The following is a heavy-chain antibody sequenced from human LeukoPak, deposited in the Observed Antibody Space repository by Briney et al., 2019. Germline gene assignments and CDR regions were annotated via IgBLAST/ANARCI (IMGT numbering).Heavy chain of an antibody. Sequence: SQTLSLTCTVSGGSISSDYHYWSWIRQSPGKGLEWIGYTHYSGSTNYNPSLKSRVTISVDTSKNQFSLKLSSVTAADTAVYYYARRGWGYTNWFDPWGQGSLVTVSS. CDR1: GGSISSDYHY. D-gene: IGHD5-18*01. CDR2: THYSGST. J-gene: IGHJ5*02. CDR3: ARRGWGYTNWFDP. V-gene: IGHV4-30-4*01.